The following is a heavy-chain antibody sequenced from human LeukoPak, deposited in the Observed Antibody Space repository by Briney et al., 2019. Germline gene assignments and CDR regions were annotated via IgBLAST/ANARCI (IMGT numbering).Heavy chain of an antibody. J-gene: IGHJ4*02. V-gene: IGHV3-11*04. CDR3: VRDPSSVRLPFGS. CDR2: FSSGDTNI. Sequence: GGSLRLSCAASGFNFSDYYMSWVRQAPGRGLEWISFFSSGDTNIKYADSVKGRFTISRDNAKNSLYLQMNSLRAEDTAVYYCVRDPSSVRLPFGSWGQGTLVTVSS. D-gene: IGHD6-6*01. CDR1: GFNFSDYY.